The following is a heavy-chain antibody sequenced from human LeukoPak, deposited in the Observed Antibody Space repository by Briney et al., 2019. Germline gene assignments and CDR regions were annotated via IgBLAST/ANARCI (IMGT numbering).Heavy chain of an antibody. J-gene: IGHJ4*02. CDR3: ARVGSGSYGGGYFDY. D-gene: IGHD1-26*01. V-gene: IGHV4-30-2*01. CDR2: IYHSGST. Sequence: SSQTLSLTCSVSGGSISSGVYYWSWIRQPPGRGLEWIGYIYHSGSTYYNPSLKSRVTISLDRPKNHFSLKLNSVTAADTGVYYCARVGSGSYGGGYFDYWGQGTLVTVSS. CDR1: GGSISSGVYY.